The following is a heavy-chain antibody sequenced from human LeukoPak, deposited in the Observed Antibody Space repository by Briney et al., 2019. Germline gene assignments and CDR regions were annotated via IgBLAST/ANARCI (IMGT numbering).Heavy chain of an antibody. V-gene: IGHV1-2*02. Sequence: ASVKVSCKASGYTFTGYYMHWVRQAPGEGLGWMGWINPNSGGTNYVQKFQGRVTMTRDTSITTADMELSRLRSDDTAVYYSVRDITGTTDYWGQGTLVTDSS. D-gene: IGHD1-7*01. CDR3: VRDITGTTDY. CDR1: GYTFTGYY. J-gene: IGHJ4*02. CDR2: INPNSGGT.